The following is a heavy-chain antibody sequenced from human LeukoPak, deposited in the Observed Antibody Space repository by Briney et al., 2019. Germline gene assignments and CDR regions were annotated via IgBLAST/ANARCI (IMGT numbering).Heavy chain of an antibody. Sequence: ASVKVSCKASGYTFTRYYMHWVRQAPGQGLEWMGFINPSGGSTTYAQKFQGRVTMTRDTSTSTVYMELSSLRSEDTAVYYCARDLGAQTMVFFDPWGQGTLVTVSS. CDR2: INPSGGST. CDR1: GYTFTRYY. J-gene: IGHJ5*02. D-gene: IGHD4/OR15-4a*01. V-gene: IGHV1-46*01. CDR3: ARDLGAQTMVFFDP.